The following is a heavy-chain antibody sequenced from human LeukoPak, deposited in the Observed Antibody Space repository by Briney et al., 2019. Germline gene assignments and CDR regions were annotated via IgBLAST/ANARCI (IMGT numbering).Heavy chain of an antibody. CDR2: SGTRSGTK. J-gene: IGHJ4*02. CDR3: LLQMTYGELSDPDF. V-gene: IGHV3-21*01. Sequence: GGSLRLSCAASGFSVSTYEMNWVRQAPGKGLEWVSSSGTRSGTKYYADSVMGRFTISRDSAMNSVSLQINSLRAEDTAVYYCLLQMTYGELSDPDFRGQGTLVTVSS. D-gene: IGHD3-16*02. CDR1: GFSVSTYE.